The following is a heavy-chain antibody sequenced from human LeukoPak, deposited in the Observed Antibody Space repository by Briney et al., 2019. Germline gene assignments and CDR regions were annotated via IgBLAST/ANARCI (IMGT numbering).Heavy chain of an antibody. CDR1: GVSISNYY. CDR2: IYYSGST. Sequence: SETLSLTCTVSGVSISNYYWSWIRQPPGKGLEWIGYIYYSGSTNYNPSLKSRVTISVDTSKNQFSLKLSSVTAADTAVYYCARVGGTNYYYYGMDVWGQGTTVTVSS. CDR3: ARVGGTNYYYYGMDV. V-gene: IGHV4-59*01. D-gene: IGHD1-26*01. J-gene: IGHJ6*02.